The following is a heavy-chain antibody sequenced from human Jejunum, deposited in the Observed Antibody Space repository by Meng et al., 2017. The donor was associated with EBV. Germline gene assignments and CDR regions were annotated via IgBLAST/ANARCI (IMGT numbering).Heavy chain of an antibody. CDR2: MNSNSGST. D-gene: IGHD3-9*01. V-gene: IGHV1-2*06. CDR3: ARATLSGYHDRFFDY. Sequence: QVQLVQSGAEVKKPGASGKVSCKSSGYIFTDYYTHWVRQAPGQGLEWVGRMNSNSGSTNYAQKFQGRVTMTRDTSISTAYMDLSGLRSDDTAVYYCARATLSGYHDRFFDYWGQGTLVTVSS. J-gene: IGHJ4*02. CDR1: GYIFTDYY.